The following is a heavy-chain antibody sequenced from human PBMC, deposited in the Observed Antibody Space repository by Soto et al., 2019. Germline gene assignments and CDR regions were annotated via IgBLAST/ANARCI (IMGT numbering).Heavy chain of an antibody. D-gene: IGHD2-15*01. CDR1: GFNFDDYA. CDR2: IGSGGTA. Sequence: GGSLRLSCAASGFNFDDYAIHWVRQAPGKGLEWVSSIGSGGTADYADSVKGRFTTSRDNSKNTLHLQMNSLRAEDTAVYFCAKPPRSYCSGDSCTYWGQGALVTVSS. CDR3: AKPPRSYCSGDSCTY. V-gene: IGHV3-23*01. J-gene: IGHJ4*02.